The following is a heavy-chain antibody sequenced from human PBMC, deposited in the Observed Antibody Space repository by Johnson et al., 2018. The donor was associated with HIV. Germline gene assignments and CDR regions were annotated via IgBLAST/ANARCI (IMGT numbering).Heavy chain of an antibody. CDR2: ISYDGSNK. V-gene: IGHV3-30*14. Sequence: VQLVESGGGLVQPGGSLRLSCAASGFTFSSYAMHWVRQAPGKGLEWVAVISYDGSNKYYADSVKGRFTISRDNSKNTLYLQMNSLRPQDTAVYYCARTRQGAFDIWGQGTMVTVSS. CDR1: GFTFSSYA. J-gene: IGHJ3*02. CDR3: ARTRQGAFDI.